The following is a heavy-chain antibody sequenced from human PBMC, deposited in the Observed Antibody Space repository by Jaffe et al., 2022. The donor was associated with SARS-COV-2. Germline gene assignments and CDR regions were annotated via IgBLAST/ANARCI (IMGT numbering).Heavy chain of an antibody. V-gene: IGHV3-7*01. CDR1: GFTFSSYW. D-gene: IGHD1-26*01. J-gene: IGHJ6*02. CDR3: ARIRHIKYGGTYYYYYGMDV. CDR2: IKHDGSEK. Sequence: EVQLVESGGGLVQPGGSLRLSCAASGFTFSSYWMSWVRQAPGKGLEWVANIKHDGSEKYYVDSVKGRFTISRDNAENSLYLQMSSLRAEDTAVYYCARIRHIKYGGTYYYYYGMDVWGQGTTVSVSS.